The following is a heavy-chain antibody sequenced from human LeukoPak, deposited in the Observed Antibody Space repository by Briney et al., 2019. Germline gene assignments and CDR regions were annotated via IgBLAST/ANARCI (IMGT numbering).Heavy chain of an antibody. D-gene: IGHD1-26*01. CDR3: ARGVGVYFDY. CDR2: ISYDGSNK. V-gene: IGHV3-30*03. Sequence: PGRSLRLSCAASGFTFSSYGMHWVRQAPGKGLEWVAVISYDGSNKYYADSVKGRFTISRDNSKNTLYLQMNSLRAEDTAVYYCARGVGVYFDYWGQGTLVTVSS. J-gene: IGHJ4*02. CDR1: GFTFSSYG.